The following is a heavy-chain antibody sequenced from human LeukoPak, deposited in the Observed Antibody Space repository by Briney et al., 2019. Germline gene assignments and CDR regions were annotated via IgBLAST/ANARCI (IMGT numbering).Heavy chain of an antibody. CDR1: GFTFSSYG. CDR2: ISYDGSNK. D-gene: IGHD4/OR15-4a*01. Sequence: RAGRSLRLSCAASGFTFSSYGMHWVRQAPGKGLEWVAVISYDGSNKYYADSVKGRFTISRDNSKNTLYLQMNSLRAEDTAVYHCAKDGGGGILVANSWVDYWGQGTLVTVSS. CDR3: AKDGGGGILVANSWVDY. J-gene: IGHJ4*02. V-gene: IGHV3-30*18.